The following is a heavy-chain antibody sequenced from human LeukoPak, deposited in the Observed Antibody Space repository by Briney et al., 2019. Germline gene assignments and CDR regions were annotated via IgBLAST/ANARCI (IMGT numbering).Heavy chain of an antibody. CDR3: ARVKYYDSSGYYSEGWPYDY. J-gene: IGHJ4*02. V-gene: IGHV3-23*01. CDR2: ISGSGGST. D-gene: IGHD3-22*01. CDR1: GFTFSSYA. Sequence: PGGSLRLSCAASGFTFSSYAMSWVRQAPGKGLEWVSAISGSGGSTYYADSVKGRFTISRDNSKNTLHLQMNSLRAEDTAVYYCARVKYYDSSGYYSEGWPYDYWGQGTLVTVSS.